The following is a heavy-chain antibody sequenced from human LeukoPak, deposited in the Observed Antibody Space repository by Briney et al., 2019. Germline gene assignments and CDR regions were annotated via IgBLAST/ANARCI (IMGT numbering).Heavy chain of an antibody. CDR2: ISYRTSHI. J-gene: IGHJ4*02. CDR3: GRAFPPLRTAAAGDY. V-gene: IGHV3-21*01. Sequence: TGGSLRLSWTASGFTFSDCDMNWFRQAPGKVLEWVSSISYRTSHIYYADSVKGRFTISRDNAKNSLYLQMDSLRAEDTAVYFCGRAFPPLRTAAAGDYWGQGTLVTVSS. CDR1: GFTFSDCD. D-gene: IGHD6-13*01.